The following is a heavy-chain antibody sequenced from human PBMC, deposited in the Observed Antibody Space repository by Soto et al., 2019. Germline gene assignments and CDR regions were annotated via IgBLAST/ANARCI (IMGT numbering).Heavy chain of an antibody. D-gene: IGHD1-1*01. CDR3: SRGYPPRDQLGNLPGAF. Sequence: QVQLVQSGAEVMQPGASVKVACKASGYTFTSYYIQWVRQAPGQGLEWMGIINPSGGSTNYAQKFQGRVTMTRYTSTSTVYMELSSLRSEDTAIYYCSRGYPPRDQLGNLPGAFWGQGTLVTVSS. V-gene: IGHV1-46*03. CDR1: GYTFTSYY. J-gene: IGHJ4*02. CDR2: INPSGGST.